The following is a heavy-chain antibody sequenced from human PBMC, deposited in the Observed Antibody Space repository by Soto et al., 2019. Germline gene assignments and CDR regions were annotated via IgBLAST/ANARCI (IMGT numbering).Heavy chain of an antibody. V-gene: IGHV3-30-3*01. CDR2: ISYDGSNK. J-gene: IGHJ6*02. Sequence: TEGSLRLSCAASGFTFSSYAMHWVRQAPGKGLEWVAVISYDGSNKYYADSVKGRFTISRDNSKNTLYLQMNSLRAEDTAVYYCAREGGRAYYATDVWCQGTTVTLSS. CDR1: GFTFSSYA. D-gene: IGHD1-26*01. CDR3: AREGGRAYYATDV.